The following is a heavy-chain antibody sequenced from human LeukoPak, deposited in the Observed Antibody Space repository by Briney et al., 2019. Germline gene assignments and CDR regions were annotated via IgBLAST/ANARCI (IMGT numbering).Heavy chain of an antibody. V-gene: IGHV4-30-4*08. CDR2: IYYSGST. CDR3: ARDQEWEGAFDI. Sequence: SETLSLTCTVSGGSISSGDYYWSWIRQPAGKGLEWIGYIYYSGSTYYNPSLKSRVTISVDTSKNQFSLKLSSVTAADTAVYYCARDQEWEGAFDIWGQGTMVTVSS. CDR1: GGSISSGDYY. J-gene: IGHJ3*02. D-gene: IGHD1-26*01.